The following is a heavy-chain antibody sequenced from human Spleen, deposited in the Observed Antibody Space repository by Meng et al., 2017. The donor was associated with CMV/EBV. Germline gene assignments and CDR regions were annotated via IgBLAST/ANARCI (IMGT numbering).Heavy chain of an antibody. D-gene: IGHD3-10*01. Sequence: LSLTCAASGFTSNDYAMHWIRQAPGKGLEWVSGIYGNSARIGYADSVKGRFTISRDNAKNSLYLQMNGLRTEDTAVYYCIRDVRPGGADVWGQGTTVTVSS. V-gene: IGHV3-9*02. CDR2: IYGNSARI. CDR1: GFTSNDYA. J-gene: IGHJ6*02. CDR3: IRDVRPGGADV.